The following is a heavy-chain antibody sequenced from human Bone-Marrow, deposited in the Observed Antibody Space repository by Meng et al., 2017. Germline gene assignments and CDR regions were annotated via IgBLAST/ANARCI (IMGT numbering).Heavy chain of an antibody. CDR2: IYYSGST. CDR3: ARDASGGDDAFDI. CDR1: GFSLSTSAMR. Sequence: SGPTLVKPTQTLPLTCSFSGFSLSTSAMRASWIRQPPGKGLEWIGYIYYSGSTNYNPSLKSRVTISVDTSKNQFSLKLSSVTAADTAVYYCARDASGGDDAFDIWGQGTMVTVSS. J-gene: IGHJ3*02. V-gene: IGHV4-61*08. D-gene: IGHD3-16*01.